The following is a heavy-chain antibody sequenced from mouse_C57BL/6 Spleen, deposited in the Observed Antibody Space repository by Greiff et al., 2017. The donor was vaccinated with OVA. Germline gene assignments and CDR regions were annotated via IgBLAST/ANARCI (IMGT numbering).Heavy chain of an antibody. V-gene: IGHV2-2*01. D-gene: IGHD4-1*02. J-gene: IGHJ4*01. CDR2: IWSGGST. CDR1: GFSLTSYG. CDR3: ARSSTGTGDF. Sequence: VKLEESGPGLVQPSQSLSITCTVSGFSLTSYGVHWVRQSPGKGLEWLGVIWSGGSTDYNAAIISRLSISKDNSTGQVFFKMNSLQADDTAIYYCARSSTGTGDFWGQGTSVTVSS.